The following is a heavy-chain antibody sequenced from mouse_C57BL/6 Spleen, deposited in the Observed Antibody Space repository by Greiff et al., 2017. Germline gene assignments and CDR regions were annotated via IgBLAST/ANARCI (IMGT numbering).Heavy chain of an antibody. D-gene: IGHD1-1*01. CDR3: ARAPYYYGSSYFDY. CDR2: ISDGGSYT. CDR1: GFTFNSYA. J-gene: IGHJ2*01. V-gene: IGHV5-4*03. Sequence: EVKLVESGGGLVKPGGSLKLSCAASGFTFNSYAMSWVRQTPEKRLEWVATISDGGSYTYYPDNVKGRFTISRDNAKNNLYLQMSHLKSEDTAMYYCARAPYYYGSSYFDYWGQGTTLTVSS.